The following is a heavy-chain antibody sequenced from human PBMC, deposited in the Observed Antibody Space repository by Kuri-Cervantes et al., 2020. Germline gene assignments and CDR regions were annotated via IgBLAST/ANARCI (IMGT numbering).Heavy chain of an antibody. CDR2: INPSGGGT. Sequence: ASVKVSCKASGYTFTSSYIHWVRQAPGQGLEWMGIINPSGGGTSYAQRFQGRVTMTRDTSTSTAYMELSSLRSEDTAVYYCARAPGRYSSSAGSPHGGWFDPWGQGTLVTVSS. J-gene: IGHJ5*02. D-gene: IGHD6-6*01. CDR3: ARAPGRYSSSAGSPHGGWFDP. V-gene: IGHV1-46*01. CDR1: GYTFTSSY.